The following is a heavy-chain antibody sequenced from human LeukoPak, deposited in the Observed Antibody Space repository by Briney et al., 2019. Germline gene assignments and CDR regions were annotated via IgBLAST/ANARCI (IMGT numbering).Heavy chain of an antibody. Sequence: PGGSQRLSCAASGFTFSSHWMDWVRQAPGKGLEWVANIKQGGSAIYYVDSVKGRFTISRDDAKNSLYLQMNSLRDEDTAVYYCARGRGDYWGQGTLVTVSS. J-gene: IGHJ4*02. CDR1: GFTFSSHW. V-gene: IGHV3-7*01. CDR3: ARGRGDY. CDR2: IKQGGSAI.